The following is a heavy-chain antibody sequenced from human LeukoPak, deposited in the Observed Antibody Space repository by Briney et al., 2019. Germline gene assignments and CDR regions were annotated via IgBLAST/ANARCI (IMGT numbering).Heavy chain of an antibody. J-gene: IGHJ4*02. CDR2: IYYSGST. Sequence: SETLSLTCTVSGGSISSYYWSWIRQPPGKGLEWIGYIYYSGSTNYNPSLKSRDTISVDTSKNQFSLKLSSVTAADTAVYYCARSSYSSSSYYFDYWGQGTLVTVSS. D-gene: IGHD6-13*01. CDR3: ARSSYSSSSYYFDY. CDR1: GGSISSYY. V-gene: IGHV4-59*01.